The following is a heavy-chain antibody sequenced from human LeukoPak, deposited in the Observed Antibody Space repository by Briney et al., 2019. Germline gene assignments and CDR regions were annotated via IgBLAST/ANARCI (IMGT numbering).Heavy chain of an antibody. D-gene: IGHD6-6*01. CDR3: ARAHLSSSSTDYMDV. CDR2: TYSGGST. CDR1: GFTVSSNY. V-gene: IGHV3-53*05. J-gene: IGHJ6*03. Sequence: GGSLRLSCAASGFTVSSNYMSWARQAPGKGLEWVSVTYSGGSTYYADSVKGRFTISRDNSKNTLSLQMNSLRPEDTAVYYCARAHLSSSSTDYMDVWGKGTTVTVSS.